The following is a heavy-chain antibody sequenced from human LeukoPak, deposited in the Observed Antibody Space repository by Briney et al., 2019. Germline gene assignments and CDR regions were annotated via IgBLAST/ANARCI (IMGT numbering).Heavy chain of an antibody. CDR3: AKGHYYGSGSLDY. D-gene: IGHD3-10*01. Sequence: GGSLRLSCAASGFTFSSYGMSWVRQAPGKGLEWVSAIGGRDGSTYYADSVKGRFTISRDNSKNTLYVQMNGLRAEDTAVYYCAKGHYYGSGSLDYWGQGTLVTVSS. V-gene: IGHV3-23*01. CDR1: GFTFSSYG. CDR2: IGGRDGST. J-gene: IGHJ4*02.